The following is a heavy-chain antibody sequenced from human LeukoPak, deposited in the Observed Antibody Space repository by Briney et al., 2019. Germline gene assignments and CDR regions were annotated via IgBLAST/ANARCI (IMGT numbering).Heavy chain of an antibody. CDR3: ARDQRWSGYYY. CDR1: GGSISNYY. CDR2: IYYSGST. J-gene: IGHJ4*02. Sequence: SETLSLTCTVSGGSISNYYWSWIRQPPGKGLEWIGYIYYSGSTNYNPSLKSRVTISVDTSKNQFSLKLSSVTAADTAVYYCARDQRWSGYYYWGQGTLVTVSS. D-gene: IGHD3-3*01. V-gene: IGHV4-59*01.